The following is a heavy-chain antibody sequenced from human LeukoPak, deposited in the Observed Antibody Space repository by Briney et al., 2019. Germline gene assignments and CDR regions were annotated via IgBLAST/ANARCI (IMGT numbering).Heavy chain of an antibody. V-gene: IGHV4-39*01. CDR1: GGSISSSSYY. CDR3: ARHGAMAKNYYLDY. J-gene: IGHJ4*02. Sequence: SETLSLTCTVSGGSISSSSYYWGWIRQPPGKGLEWIGSIYYSGSTYYNPSLKSRVTISVDTSKNQFSLKLSSVTAADTAVYYCARHGAMAKNYYLDYWGQGTLVTVSS. D-gene: IGHD5-18*01. CDR2: IYYSGST.